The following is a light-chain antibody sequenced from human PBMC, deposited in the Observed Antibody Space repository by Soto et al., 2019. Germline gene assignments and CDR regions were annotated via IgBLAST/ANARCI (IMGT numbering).Light chain of an antibody. V-gene: IGLV2-14*01. CDR3: CSYTTSNTRQIV. CDR1: SSDVGGYNY. Sequence: QSALTQPASVSGSPGQSITISCTGTSSDVGGYNYVSWYQQHPGKAPKFMIYDVSNRPSGVSNLFSGSKSGNTASLTISGLQDEDEADYYCCSYTTSNTRQIVFGTGSKVTVL. CDR2: DVS. J-gene: IGLJ1*01.